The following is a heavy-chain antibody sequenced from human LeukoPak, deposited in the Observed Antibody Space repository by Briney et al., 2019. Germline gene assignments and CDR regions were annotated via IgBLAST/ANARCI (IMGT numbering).Heavy chain of an antibody. D-gene: IGHD2-2*01. CDR2: IYYGGST. CDR1: GGSSSSYY. Sequence: PSETLSLTCIVSGGSSSSYYWSWIRQPPGKGLEWIGYIYYGGSTNYNPSLKSRVTISVNTSKNQFSLKLSSVTAADTAVYHCARATNYAGVFDYWGQGTLVTVSS. J-gene: IGHJ4*02. V-gene: IGHV4-59*01. CDR3: ARATNYAGVFDY.